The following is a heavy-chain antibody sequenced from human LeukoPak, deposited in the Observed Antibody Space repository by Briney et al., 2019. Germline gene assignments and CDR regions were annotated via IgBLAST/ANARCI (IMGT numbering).Heavy chain of an antibody. CDR3: ARGFPLKVRFLNDYYMDV. J-gene: IGHJ6*03. CDR2: VNHRGIT. V-gene: IGHV4-34*01. D-gene: IGHD3-3*01. CDR1: GGSFSGYH. Sequence: SETLSLTCAVYGGSFSGYHWSWIRQPPGMGLEWIGEVNHRGITNYNPSLKSRVTISVDTSKNQFSLTLNSVTAADTATYYCARGFPLKVRFLNDYYMDVWAKGTTVTVSS.